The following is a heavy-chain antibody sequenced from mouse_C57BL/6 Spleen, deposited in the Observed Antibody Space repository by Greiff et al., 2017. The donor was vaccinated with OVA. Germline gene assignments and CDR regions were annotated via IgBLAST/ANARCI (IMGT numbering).Heavy chain of an antibody. CDR2: IYPGSGNT. V-gene: IGHV1-76*01. J-gene: IGHJ4*01. CDR3: ARSGAVVSYYYAMDY. CDR1: GYTFTDYY. Sequence: QVQLKESGAELVRPGASVKLSCKASGYTFTDYYINWVKQRPGQGLEWIARIYPGSGNTYYNEKFKGKATLTAEKSSSTAYMQLSSLTSEDSAVYFCARSGAVVSYYYAMDYWGQGTSVTVSS. D-gene: IGHD1-1*01.